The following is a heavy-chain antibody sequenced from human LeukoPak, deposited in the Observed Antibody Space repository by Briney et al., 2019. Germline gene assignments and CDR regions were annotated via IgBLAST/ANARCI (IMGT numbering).Heavy chain of an antibody. V-gene: IGHV4-61*01. CDR2: IYYSGST. D-gene: IGHD5-12*01. J-gene: IGHJ5*02. CDR3: ARAGYSGYDLNWFDP. Sequence: SETLSLTCTVSGGSVSSGSYYWSWIRQPPGKGLEWIGYIYYSGSTNYNPSLKSRVTISVDTSKNQFSLKLSSVTAADTAVYYCARAGYSGYDLNWFDPWGQGTLVTVSS. CDR1: GGSVSSGSYY.